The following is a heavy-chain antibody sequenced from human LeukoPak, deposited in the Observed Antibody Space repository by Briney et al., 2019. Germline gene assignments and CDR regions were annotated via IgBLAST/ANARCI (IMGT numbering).Heavy chain of an antibody. D-gene: IGHD6-19*01. J-gene: IGHJ5*02. CDR1: GYTFTSYY. CDR2: INPSGGST. Sequence: ASVKVSCKASGYTFTSYYMHWVRQAPGQGLEWMRIINPSGGSTSYAQKFQGRVTMTRDTSTSTVYMELSSLRSEDTAVYYCAREREAWLVRGWFDPWGQGTLVTVSS. V-gene: IGHV1-46*03. CDR3: AREREAWLVRGWFDP.